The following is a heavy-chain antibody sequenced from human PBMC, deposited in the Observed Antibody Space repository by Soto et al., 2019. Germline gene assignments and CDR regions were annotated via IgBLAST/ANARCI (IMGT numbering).Heavy chain of an antibody. J-gene: IGHJ4*02. Sequence: PGGSLRLSCSASGFTFSSYAMHWVRQAPGKGLEYVSAISSNGGSTYYADSVKGRFTISRDNSKNTLYLQMSSLRAEDTAVYYCVKDPSWGVTDTYYFDYWGQGTLVTVSS. D-gene: IGHD2-21*02. V-gene: IGHV3-64D*08. CDR2: ISSNGGST. CDR1: GFTFSSYA. CDR3: VKDPSWGVTDTYYFDY.